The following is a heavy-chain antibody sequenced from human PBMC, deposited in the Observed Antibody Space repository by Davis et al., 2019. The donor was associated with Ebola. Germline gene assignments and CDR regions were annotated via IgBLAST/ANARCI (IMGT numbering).Heavy chain of an antibody. V-gene: IGHV3-23*01. CDR2: LGTSADT. CDR3: TTPGGQDSGYDVFDI. D-gene: IGHD5-12*01. J-gene: IGHJ3*02. CDR1: GFTFNNYV. Sequence: GESLKISCAASGFTFNNYVMNWVRQAPGQGLEWVSTLGTSADTYYADSVKGRFTISRDNSKNTLYLQMNGLRVEDTALYYCTTPGGQDSGYDVFDIWGQGTMVTVSS.